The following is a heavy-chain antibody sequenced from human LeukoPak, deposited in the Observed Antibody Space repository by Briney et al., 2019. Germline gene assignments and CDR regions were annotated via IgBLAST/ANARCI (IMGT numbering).Heavy chain of an antibody. CDR2: IWYDGSNK. D-gene: IGHD3-3*01. V-gene: IGHV3-33*01. CDR1: GFTFSSYG. J-gene: IGHJ4*02. Sequence: PGGSLRLSCAASGFTFSSYGMHWVRQAPGKGLEWVAVIWYDGSNKYYADSVKGRFTISRDNSKNTLYLQMNSLRAEDTAVYYCARALYDFWSGYYHDYWGQGTLVTVSS. CDR3: ARALYDFWSGYYHDY.